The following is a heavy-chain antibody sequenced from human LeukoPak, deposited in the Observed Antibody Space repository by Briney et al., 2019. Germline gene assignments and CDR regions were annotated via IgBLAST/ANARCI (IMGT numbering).Heavy chain of an antibody. Sequence: KAGGSLRLSCAASGFTFSSYSMNWVRQAPGKGLEWVSSISSSSSYIYYADSVKGRFTISRDNAKNSLYLQMNSLRAEDTAVYYCARDWSGWLPFDYWGQGTLVTVSS. CDR3: ARDWSGWLPFDY. CDR2: ISSSSSYI. J-gene: IGHJ4*02. V-gene: IGHV3-21*01. D-gene: IGHD3-3*01. CDR1: GFTFSSYS.